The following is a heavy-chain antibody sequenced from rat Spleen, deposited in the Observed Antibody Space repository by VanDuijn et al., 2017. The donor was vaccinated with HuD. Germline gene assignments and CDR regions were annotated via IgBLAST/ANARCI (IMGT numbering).Heavy chain of an antibody. V-gene: IGHV5-19*01. CDR3: ATAGSRISRFAY. Sequence: EVQLVESGGGLVQPGRSLKLSCAASGFTLSNYGMHWIRQAPTKGLEWVASISPSGGITDYRDSVKGRFAITRDTAKSTLYLQMDSRGSEDTATYCCATAGSRISRFAYWGQGTLVTVSS. CDR2: ISPSGGIT. CDR1: GFTLSNYG. J-gene: IGHJ3*01. D-gene: IGHD2-7*01.